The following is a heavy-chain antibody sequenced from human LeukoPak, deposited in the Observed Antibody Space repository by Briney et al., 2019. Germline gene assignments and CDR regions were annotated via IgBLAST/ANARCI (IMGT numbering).Heavy chain of an antibody. J-gene: IGHJ4*02. CDR3: ATEADTAMALPKN. D-gene: IGHD5-18*01. CDR1: GFTFNNAW. V-gene: IGHV3-15*01. CDR2: IKSKTDGGTA. Sequence: GGSLRLSCAASGFTFNNAWMSWVRLAPGKGLEWVGRIKSKTDGGTADYAAPVKGRFTISRDDSKNMVFLQMNSPKIADTALYFCATEADTAMALPKNWGQGTLVTVSS.